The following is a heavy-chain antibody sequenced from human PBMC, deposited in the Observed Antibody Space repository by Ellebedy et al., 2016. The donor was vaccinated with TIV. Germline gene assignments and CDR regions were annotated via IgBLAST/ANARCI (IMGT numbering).Heavy chain of an antibody. Sequence: PGGSLRLSCAASGFTFSGYWMHWVRQAPGKGLVWVSRINGDGTSTAYADSVRGRFTVSRDNAKNSLYLQMNSLRAEDKAVYYCARAGGIGVVDYWGQGTLVTVSS. J-gene: IGHJ4*02. CDR2: INGDGTST. CDR3: ARAGGIGVVDY. V-gene: IGHV3-74*01. D-gene: IGHD3-3*01. CDR1: GFTFSGYW.